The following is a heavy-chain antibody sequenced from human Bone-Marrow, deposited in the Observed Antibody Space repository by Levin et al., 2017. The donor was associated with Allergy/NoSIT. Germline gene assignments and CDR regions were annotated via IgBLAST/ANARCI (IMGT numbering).Heavy chain of an antibody. Sequence: GGSLRLSCAASGFTFSSHAMSWVRQAPGKGLEWVSSISGSGGSAYYGDSVKGRFTISRDNSKNTLFLQMNSLRAEDTAVYYCAERNVVSRYFENWGQGTLVAVSS. CDR1: GFTFSSHA. V-gene: IGHV3-23*01. CDR3: AERNVVSRYFEN. J-gene: IGHJ4*02. CDR2: ISGSGGSA. D-gene: IGHD2-15*01.